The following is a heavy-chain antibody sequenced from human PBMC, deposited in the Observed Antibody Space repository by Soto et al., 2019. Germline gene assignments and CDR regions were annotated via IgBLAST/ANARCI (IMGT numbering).Heavy chain of an antibody. J-gene: IGHJ5*02. V-gene: IGHV5-10-1*01. D-gene: IGHD4-17*01. CDR2: IDPTDSYT. Sequence: GESLKISCQGSGYSFTTYWISWVRQMPGKGLECMGRIDPTDSYTDYSPSFEGHVTMSVDRSINTAYLEWSSLKASDTAVYFCARGIKYGAYSRWFDPWGQGTLVTVSS. CDR1: GYSFTTYW. CDR3: ARGIKYGAYSRWFDP.